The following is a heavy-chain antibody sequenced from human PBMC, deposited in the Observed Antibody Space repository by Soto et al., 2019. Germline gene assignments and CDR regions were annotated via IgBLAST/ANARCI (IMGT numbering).Heavy chain of an antibody. Sequence: SETLSLTCAVSGGSISSGGYSWSWIRQPPGKGLEWIGYIYHSGTTDYAAPVEGRFTISRDDSKNTLFLQMNSLEAEDTAMYYCTTALVGVTHLWGQGTQVTVSS. CDR2: IYHSGTT. D-gene: IGHD1-26*01. J-gene: IGHJ5*02. CDR1: GGSISSGGYS. CDR3: TTALVGVTHL. V-gene: IGHV4-30-2*01.